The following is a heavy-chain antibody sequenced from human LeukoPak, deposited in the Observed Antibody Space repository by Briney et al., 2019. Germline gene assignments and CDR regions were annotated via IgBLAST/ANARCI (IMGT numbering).Heavy chain of an antibody. CDR1: GFAFSSYA. CDR2: ISDSGDDT. Sequence: PGGSLRLSCAASGFAFSSYATSWVRQAPGKGLEWVSGISDSGDDTFYADSVKGRFTISRDISKNTLYLQMNNLRAEDTAVYYCAKEGTTMITHWFDRWGQGSLVTVSS. D-gene: IGHD4-23*01. CDR3: AKEGTTMITHWFDR. J-gene: IGHJ5*02. V-gene: IGHV3-23*01.